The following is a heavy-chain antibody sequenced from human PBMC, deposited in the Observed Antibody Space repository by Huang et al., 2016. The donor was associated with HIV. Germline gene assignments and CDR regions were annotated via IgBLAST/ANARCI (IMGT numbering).Heavy chain of an antibody. Sequence: QVLLVQSGAEVRKPGSSVKVSCTAFGGTFSSYAISWVRQAPGKGLEWMGGISPIFGTTNYTQKFQGRVTITVDESTNTGYMELTRLTSEDTAVYYCARTAYSYGFRQGYNWFDPWGQGTPVTVSS. J-gene: IGHJ5*02. V-gene: IGHV1-69*13. D-gene: IGHD5-18*01. CDR1: GGTFSSYA. CDR3: ARTAYSYGFRQGYNWFDP. CDR2: ISPIFGTT.